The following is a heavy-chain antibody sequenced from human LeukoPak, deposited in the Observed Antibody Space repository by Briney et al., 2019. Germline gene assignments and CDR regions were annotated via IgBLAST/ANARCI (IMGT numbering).Heavy chain of an antibody. CDR1: GFTFSSYW. V-gene: IGHV3-7*01. CDR2: IKQDGSEK. D-gene: IGHD6-13*01. Sequence: GGSLRLSCAASGFTFSSYWMSWVRQAPGKGLEWVANIKQDGSEKYYVDSVKGRFTISRDNAKNSLYLQMDSLRAEDTAVYYCARDGGRSWYYFDYWGQGTLVTVSS. CDR3: ARDGGRSWYYFDY. J-gene: IGHJ4*02.